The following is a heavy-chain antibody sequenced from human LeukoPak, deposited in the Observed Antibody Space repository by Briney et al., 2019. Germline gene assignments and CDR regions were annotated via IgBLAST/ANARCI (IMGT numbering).Heavy chain of an antibody. CDR2: IYTSGST. CDR3: ARARWELLDY. J-gene: IGHJ4*02. D-gene: IGHD1-26*01. Sequence: SQTLSLTCTVSGGSISSGSYYWSWIRQPAGKGLEWIGRIYTSGSTNYNPSLKSRVTISVDRSKNQFSLKLSSVTAADTAVYYCARARWELLDYWGQGTLVTVSS. V-gene: IGHV4-61*02. CDR1: GGSISSGSYY.